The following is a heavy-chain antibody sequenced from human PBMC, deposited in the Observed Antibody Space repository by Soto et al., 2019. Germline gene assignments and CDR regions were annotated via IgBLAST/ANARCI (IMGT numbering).Heavy chain of an antibody. V-gene: IGHV1-8*01. Sequence: QVQLVQSGAEVKKPGASVKVSCKASGYTFTSYDINWVRQATGQGLEWMGWMNANNGNTGYAQKFQGRVTMTRNTSLSTAYMEVSSLYSDDTAVYYCAMEVCRRMAVWGQGTTVTVSS. D-gene: IGHD2-8*02. J-gene: IGHJ6*02. CDR1: GYTFTSYD. CDR2: MNANNGNT. CDR3: AMEVCRRMAV.